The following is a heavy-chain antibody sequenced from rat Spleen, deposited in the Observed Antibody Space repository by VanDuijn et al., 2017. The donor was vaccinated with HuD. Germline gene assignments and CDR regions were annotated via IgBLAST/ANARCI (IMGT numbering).Heavy chain of an antibody. D-gene: IGHD1-12*03. Sequence: QVQLKESGPGLVQPSQTLSLTCTVSGFSLTSNSVNWIRQPPGKGLEWMGAIWSGGSTDYNSVLKSRLSISRDTSKSQVFLKMNSLQTEDTAMYFCATPGGYLNWFAYWGQGTLVTVSS. V-gene: IGHV2-47*01. J-gene: IGHJ3*01. CDR3: ATPGGYLNWFAY. CDR2: IWSGGST. CDR1: GFSLTSNS.